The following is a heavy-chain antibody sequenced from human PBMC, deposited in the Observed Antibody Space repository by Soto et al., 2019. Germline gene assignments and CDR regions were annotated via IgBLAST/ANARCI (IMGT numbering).Heavy chain of an antibody. CDR1: GFTVSSNY. CDR3: ASGIRYSSGWAF. CDR2: IYSGGST. D-gene: IGHD6-19*01. J-gene: IGHJ4*02. V-gene: IGHV3-53*04. Sequence: PGGSLRLSCAASGFTVSSNYMSWVRQAPGKGLEWVSGIYSGGSTYYADSMKGRYTISRHNSKNTLYLQMNSLRAEDTAVYYCASGIRYSSGWAFWGQGTLVTVSS.